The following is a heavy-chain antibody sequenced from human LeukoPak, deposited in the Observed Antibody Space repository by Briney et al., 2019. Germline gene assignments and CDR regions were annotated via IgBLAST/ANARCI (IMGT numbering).Heavy chain of an antibody. CDR3: ARKAGVVSRAFDY. D-gene: IGHD3-3*01. V-gene: IGHV4-59*01. CDR1: GGSISSYY. Sequence: SETLSLTCTVSGGSISSYYWGWIRQPPGKGLEWIGYIYYSGSTNYNPSLKSRVTISVDTSKNQFSLKLSSVTAADTAVYYCARKAGVVSRAFDYWGQGTLVTVSS. CDR2: IYYSGST. J-gene: IGHJ4*02.